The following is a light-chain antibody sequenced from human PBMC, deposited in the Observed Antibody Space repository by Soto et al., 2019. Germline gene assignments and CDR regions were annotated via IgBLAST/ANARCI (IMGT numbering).Light chain of an antibody. CDR1: SSNIGAGRD. V-gene: IGLV1-51*01. J-gene: IGLJ1*01. CDR3: GSWDSSLSAYV. Sequence: QSVLTQPPSVSGAPGQRVIISCTGSSSNIGAGRDVHWYRQFPGEAPKLLIYDDNKRPSGIPDRFSGSKSGTSATLGITGFQTGDEADYYCGSWDSSLSAYVFGTGTKLTVL. CDR2: DDN.